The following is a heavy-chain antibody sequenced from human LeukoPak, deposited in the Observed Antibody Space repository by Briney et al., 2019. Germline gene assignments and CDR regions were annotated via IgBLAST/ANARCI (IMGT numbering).Heavy chain of an antibody. D-gene: IGHD3-9*01. Sequence: GASVKVSCKASGYTFTGYYMHWVRQAPGQGLEWMGWINPNSGGTIYAQKFQGRVTMTEDTSTDTAYMELSSLRSEDTAVYYCATPSHYDTLAYGMDVWGQGTTVTVSS. V-gene: IGHV1-2*02. CDR1: GYTFTGYY. CDR2: INPNSGGT. J-gene: IGHJ6*02. CDR3: ATPSHYDTLAYGMDV.